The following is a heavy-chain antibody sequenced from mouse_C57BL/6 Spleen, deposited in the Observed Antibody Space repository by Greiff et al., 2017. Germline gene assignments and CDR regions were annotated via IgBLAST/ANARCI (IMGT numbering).Heavy chain of an antibody. D-gene: IGHD2-4*01. CDR2: ISSGGSYT. V-gene: IGHV5-6*01. Sequence: EVQLQESGGDLVKPGGSLKLSCAASGFTFSSYGMSWVRQTPDKRLEWVATISSGGSYTYYPDSVKGRFIISRDNAKNTLYLQMSILKSEDTAMYYCALHDDYDGFAYWGQGTLVTVSA. CDR1: GFTFSSYG. J-gene: IGHJ3*01. CDR3: ALHDDYDGFAY.